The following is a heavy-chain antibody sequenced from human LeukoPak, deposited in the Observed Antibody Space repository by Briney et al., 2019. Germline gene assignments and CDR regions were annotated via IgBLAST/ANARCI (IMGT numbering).Heavy chain of an antibody. D-gene: IGHD1-26*01. J-gene: IGHJ2*01. CDR1: GGSISSYY. Sequence: SETLSLTCTVSGGSISSYYWSWIRQPPGKGLEWIGYIYYSGSTNYNPSLKSRVTISVDTSKNQFSLKLSSVTAADTAVYYCAREVHGATLNHYWYFDLWGRGTLVTVSP. V-gene: IGHV4-59*01. CDR2: IYYSGST. CDR3: AREVHGATLNHYWYFDL.